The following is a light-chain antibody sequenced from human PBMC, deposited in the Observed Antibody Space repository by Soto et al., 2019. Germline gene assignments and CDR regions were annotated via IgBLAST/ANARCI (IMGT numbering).Light chain of an antibody. Sequence: EIVMTQSPATLSVSPGERATLSCRASQTVSSNLAWYQQKPGQAPRLLIHGASTRATGVPARFSGSGSGTEFTLTISSLQSEDFAVYYCQQYHNWPPQYTFGQGNKLQI. CDR2: GAS. V-gene: IGKV3-15*01. CDR1: QTVSSN. J-gene: IGKJ2*01. CDR3: QQYHNWPPQYT.